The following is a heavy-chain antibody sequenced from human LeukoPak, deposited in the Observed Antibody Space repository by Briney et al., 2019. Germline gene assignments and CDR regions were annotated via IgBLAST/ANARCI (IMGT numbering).Heavy chain of an antibody. V-gene: IGHV1-2*02. CDR3: ARRSRIVGATSYYYYYMDV. D-gene: IGHD1-26*01. J-gene: IGHJ6*03. CDR2: INPNSGGT. Sequence: GASVKVSCKASGYTFTGYHMHRVRQAPGQGLEWMGWINPNSGGTNYAQKFQGRVTMTRDTSISTAYMELSRLRSDDTAVYYCARRSRIVGATSYYYYYMDVWGKGTTVTVSS. CDR1: GYTFTGYH.